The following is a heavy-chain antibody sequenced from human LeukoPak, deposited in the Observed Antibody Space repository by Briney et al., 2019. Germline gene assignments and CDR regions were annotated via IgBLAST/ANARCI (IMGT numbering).Heavy chain of an antibody. CDR2: IYYSGST. CDR1: GGSISSSSYY. Sequence: SETLSLTCTVSGGSISSSSYYWGWIRQPPGKGLEWIGSIYYSGSTYYNPSLKSRVTISVDTSKNQFSLKLSSVTAADTAVYYCATSSSWYYDFQHWGQGTLVTVSS. V-gene: IGHV4-39*07. J-gene: IGHJ1*01. D-gene: IGHD6-13*01. CDR3: ATSSSWYYDFQH.